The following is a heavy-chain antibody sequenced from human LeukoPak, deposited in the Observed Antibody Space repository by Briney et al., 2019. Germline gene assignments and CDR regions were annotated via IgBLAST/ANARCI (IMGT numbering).Heavy chain of an antibody. Sequence: RGSLRLSCAASGFTPSSDYTSWVRQAPGMGLEWVSVIYSAGSKYYADSVKGRFTISRENSKNTLYLQMNTLRAEDTAVYYCARGQLHYWGQGTLVTVSS. J-gene: IGHJ4*02. CDR2: IYSAGSK. D-gene: IGHD5-18*01. CDR3: ARGQLHY. CDR1: GFTPSSDY. V-gene: IGHV3-66*01.